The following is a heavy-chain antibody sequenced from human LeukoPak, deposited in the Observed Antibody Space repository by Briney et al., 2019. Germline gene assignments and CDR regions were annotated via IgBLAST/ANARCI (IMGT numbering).Heavy chain of an antibody. J-gene: IGHJ6*02. CDR3: ARGYGSQTQYYYGFDV. D-gene: IGHD3-10*01. V-gene: IGHV4-59*01. CDR2: IDYTGTT. Sequence: SETLSLTCTVSGGSINTYYWTWIRQPPGAALEWIGYIDYTGTTRYNPSLVSRVSMSVDKSKNRFSLRLSSVTAADTAVYHCARGYGSQTQYYYGFDVWGHGTTVIVSS. CDR1: GGSINTYY.